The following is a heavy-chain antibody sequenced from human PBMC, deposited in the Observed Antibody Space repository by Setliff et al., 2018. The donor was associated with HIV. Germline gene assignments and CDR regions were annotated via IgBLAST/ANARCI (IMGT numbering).Heavy chain of an antibody. D-gene: IGHD3-22*01. CDR3: ATVSGYYWQYFDY. CDR1: GYSISSGYY. CDR2: IYHSGST. V-gene: IGHV4-38-2*01. J-gene: IGHJ4*02. Sequence: SETLSLTCAVSGYSISSGYYWGWIRQPPGKGLEWIGHIYHSGSTSYNPSLKSRATVSVDTSKNQFSLKLSSVTAADTAVYYCATVSGYYWQYFDYWGPGTLVTVSS.